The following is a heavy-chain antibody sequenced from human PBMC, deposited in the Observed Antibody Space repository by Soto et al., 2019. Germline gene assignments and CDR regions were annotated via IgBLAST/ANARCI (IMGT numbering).Heavy chain of an antibody. CDR2: INSDGKTT. CDR1: GFTFNNNW. V-gene: IGHV3-74*01. CDR3: TRGGATGAGIYHFEN. Sequence: EVQLVESGGGLVQPGGSLRLSCAASGFTFNNNWMHWVRQAPGKGLVWISRINSDGKTTTYADFVKGRFIISRDNAKNTVYLQVNSLGGEDTAEYYCTRGGATGAGIYHFENWGQGTLVTVSS. D-gene: IGHD3-10*01. J-gene: IGHJ4*02.